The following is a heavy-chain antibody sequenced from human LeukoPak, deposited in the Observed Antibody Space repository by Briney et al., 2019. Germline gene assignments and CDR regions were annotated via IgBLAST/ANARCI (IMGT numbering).Heavy chain of an antibody. CDR1: GYTFTGYY. V-gene: IGHV1-2*02. J-gene: IGHJ5*02. D-gene: IGHD6-13*01. CDR2: INPNRGGT. CDR3: AREYSSSYTFDP. Sequence: GASVKVSCKASGYTFTGYYMHWVRQAPGHGLEWMGWINPNRGGTNYAQRFQGGVTMTRDTSISTAYMELRRLKSDDTAVYYCAREYSSSYTFDPWGQGTLVTVSS.